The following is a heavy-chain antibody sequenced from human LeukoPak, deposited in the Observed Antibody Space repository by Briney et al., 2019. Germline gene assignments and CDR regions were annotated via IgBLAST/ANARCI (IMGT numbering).Heavy chain of an antibody. J-gene: IGHJ6*02. D-gene: IGHD6-6*01. CDR3: ARDRRVNYYYGMDV. V-gene: IGHV3-66*01. CDR2: IYRGGST. Sequence: PGGSLRLSCAASGFTVSDTYVNWVRQAPAKGLEWVSVIYRGGSTYYADSVKGRFTISRDNSKNTLYLQMNSLRADDTAVYYCARDRRVNYYYGMDVWGQGSTVTVSS. CDR1: GFTVSDTY.